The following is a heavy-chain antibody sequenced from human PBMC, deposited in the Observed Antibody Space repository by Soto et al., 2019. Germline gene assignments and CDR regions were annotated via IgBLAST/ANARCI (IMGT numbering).Heavy chain of an antibody. J-gene: IGHJ6*02. CDR3: AKILAYSGYDYYYYGMDV. V-gene: IGHV3-30*18. CDR2: ISYDGSNK. CDR1: GFTFSSYG. Sequence: QVQLVESGGGVVQPGRSLRLSCAASGFTFSSYGMHWVRQAPGKGLEWVAVISYDGSNKYYADSVKGRFTISRDNSKNMLYLQMNSLRAEDTAVYYCAKILAYSGYDYYYYGMDVWGQGTTVTVSS. D-gene: IGHD5-12*01.